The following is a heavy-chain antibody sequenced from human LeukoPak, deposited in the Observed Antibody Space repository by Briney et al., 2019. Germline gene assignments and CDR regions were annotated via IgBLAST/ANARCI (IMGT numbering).Heavy chain of an antibody. V-gene: IGHV3-23*01. CDR1: GFTFSSYA. Sequence: GGSLRLSSAASGFTFSSYAMSWVRQAPGKGLEWVSAISGSGGSTYYADSVKGRFTISRDNSKNTLYLQMNSLRAEDTAVYYCAKGRYYDSSGYSLHYFDYWGQGTLVTVSS. D-gene: IGHD3-22*01. CDR2: ISGSGGST. J-gene: IGHJ4*02. CDR3: AKGRYYDSSGYSLHYFDY.